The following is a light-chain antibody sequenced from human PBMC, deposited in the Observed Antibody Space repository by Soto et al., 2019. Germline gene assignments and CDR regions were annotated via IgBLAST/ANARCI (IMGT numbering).Light chain of an antibody. CDR2: EAS. V-gene: IGLV2-23*02. Sequence: HSALTQPASVSGSPGQSITISCTGTSFDVGTYNLVSWYQQHPGKAPKLLIYEASKRPSGASHRFSGSKSGNTASLTISGLQAEDEADYYCSSYAGSSNVFGTGTKLTVL. CDR3: SSYAGSSNV. CDR1: SFDVGTYNL. J-gene: IGLJ1*01.